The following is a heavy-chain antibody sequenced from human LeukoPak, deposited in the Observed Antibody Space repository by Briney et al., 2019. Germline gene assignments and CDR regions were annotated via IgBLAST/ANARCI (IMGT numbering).Heavy chain of an antibody. V-gene: IGHV3-21*01. CDR2: ISSSSSYI. Sequence: GGSLRLSCAASGFTFSGSAMHWVRQAPGKGLEWVSSISSSSSYIYYADSVKGRFTISRDNAKNSLYLQMSSLRAEDTAVYYCARDYSSGGGYYGMDVWGQGTTVTVSS. CDR3: ARDYSSGGGYYGMDV. J-gene: IGHJ6*02. D-gene: IGHD6-19*01. CDR1: GFTFSGSA.